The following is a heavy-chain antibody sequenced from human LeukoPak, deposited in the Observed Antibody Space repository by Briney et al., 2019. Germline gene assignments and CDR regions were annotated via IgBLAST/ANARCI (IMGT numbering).Heavy chain of an antibody. CDR2: ISSSSSYI. Sequence: KPGGSLRLSCAASGFTFSSYSMNWVRQAPGKGLEWVSSISSSSSYIYYADSVKGRFTISRDNAKNSLYLQMNSLRAEDTALYYCARDPDKEKNDYGDYDGYWGQGTLVTVSS. V-gene: IGHV3-21*04. CDR3: ARDPDKEKNDYGDYDGY. D-gene: IGHD4-17*01. J-gene: IGHJ4*02. CDR1: GFTFSSYS.